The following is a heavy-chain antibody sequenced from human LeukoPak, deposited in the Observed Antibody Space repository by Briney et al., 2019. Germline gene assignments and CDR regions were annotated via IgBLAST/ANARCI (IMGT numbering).Heavy chain of an antibody. CDR1: GFTFSSYA. D-gene: IGHD3-16*01. Sequence: GGFLRLSCAASGFTFSSYAMSWVRQAPGKGLEWVSALSGGGEYTYSADSVKGRFTISRDNSKSMLYLQMNSLRVEDTAVYYCATIAYFDYVWWRFVSWGQGTLVTVSS. J-gene: IGHJ4*02. CDR2: LSGGGEYT. V-gene: IGHV3-23*01. CDR3: ATIAYFDYVWWRFVS.